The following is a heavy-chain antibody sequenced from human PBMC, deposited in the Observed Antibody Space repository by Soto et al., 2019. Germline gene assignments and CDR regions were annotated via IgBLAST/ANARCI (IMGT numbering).Heavy chain of an antibody. Sequence: QVQLVQSGAEVKKPGASVKVSCKASGYTFTSYGISWVRQAPGQGLEWMGWISAYNGNTNYAQKLQGRVTMTTDTPXXTXYXXLRSLRSDDTAVYYCARDGPTLAAADDYYYYGMDVWGHGTTVTVSS. D-gene: IGHD6-13*01. V-gene: IGHV1-18*01. CDR1: GYTFTSYG. J-gene: IGHJ6*02. CDR2: ISAYNGNT. CDR3: ARDGPTLAAADDYYYYGMDV.